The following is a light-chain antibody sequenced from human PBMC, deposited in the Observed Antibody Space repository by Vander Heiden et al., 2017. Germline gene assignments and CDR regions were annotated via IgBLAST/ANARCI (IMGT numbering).Light chain of an antibody. V-gene: IGKV1-5*03. Sequence: DIQMTQSPSTLSASVGDKVTITCRASQSISSWLAWYQQKPGKAPKLLIYKASSLESGVPSRFSGSGSGTEFTLTISSLQPDDFATYYCQQYNSYPYTFGQGTKLEIK. J-gene: IGKJ2*01. CDR1: QSISSW. CDR3: QQYNSYPYT. CDR2: KAS.